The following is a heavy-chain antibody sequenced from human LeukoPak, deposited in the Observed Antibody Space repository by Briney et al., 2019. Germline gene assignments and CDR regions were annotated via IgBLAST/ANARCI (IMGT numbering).Heavy chain of an antibody. CDR3: ARDRSGWTNSFDY. CDR2: ISAGGGST. D-gene: IGHD6-19*01. J-gene: IGHJ4*02. Sequence: GGSLRLSCAASGFSFSTYAMNWVRQAPGKGLEGLEWVSAISAGGGSTYYADSVKGRFTISRDNSKNTLYLQMNSLRAEDTAVYYCARDRSGWTNSFDYRGQGTLVTVSS. V-gene: IGHV3-23*01. CDR1: GFSFSTYA.